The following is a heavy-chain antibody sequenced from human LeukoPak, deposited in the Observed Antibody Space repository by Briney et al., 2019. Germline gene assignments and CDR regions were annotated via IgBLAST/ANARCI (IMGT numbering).Heavy chain of an antibody. CDR3: ATSGTPGGSYDFDY. CDR2: FDPEDGET. Sequence: ASVKVSCKVSGYTLTELSMHWVRQAPGKGLEWMGGFDPEDGETIYAQKFQGRVTMTEDTSTDTAYMELSSLRSEETAVYYCATSGTPGGSYDFDYWGQGTLVTVSS. CDR1: GYTLTELS. J-gene: IGHJ4*02. V-gene: IGHV1-24*01. D-gene: IGHD1-26*01.